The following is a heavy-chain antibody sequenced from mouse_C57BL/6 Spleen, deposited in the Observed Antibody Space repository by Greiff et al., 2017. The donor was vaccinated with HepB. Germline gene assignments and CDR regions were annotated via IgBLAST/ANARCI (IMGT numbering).Heavy chain of an antibody. D-gene: IGHD2-2*01. CDR2: INPNNGGT. J-gene: IGHJ4*01. V-gene: IGHV1-26*01. CDR3: AGYYGYDEDAMDY. CDR1: GYTFTDYY. Sequence: EVKLQQSGPELVKPGASVKISCKASGYTFTDYYMNWVKQSHGKSLEWIGDINPNNGGTSYNQKFKGKATLTVDKSSSTAYMELRSLTSEDSAVYYCAGYYGYDEDAMDYWGQGTSVTVSS.